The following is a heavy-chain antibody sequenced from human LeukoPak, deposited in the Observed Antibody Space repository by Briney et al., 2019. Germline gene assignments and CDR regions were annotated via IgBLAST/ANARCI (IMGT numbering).Heavy chain of an antibody. Sequence: ASVKVSCKTSGGTFSSHVISWVRQAPGQGLEWMGGIIPIFGTANYAQKFQGRVTITADKFTNRVYMELSSLRSDDTAIYFCARVNGYCSSISCFLDYWGQGTLVTVSS. D-gene: IGHD2-2*01. J-gene: IGHJ4*02. CDR1: GGTFSSHV. CDR2: IIPIFGTA. CDR3: ARVNGYCSSISCFLDY. V-gene: IGHV1-69*06.